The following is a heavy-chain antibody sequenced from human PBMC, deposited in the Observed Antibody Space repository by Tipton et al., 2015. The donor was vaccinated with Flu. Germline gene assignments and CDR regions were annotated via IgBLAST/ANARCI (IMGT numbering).Heavy chain of an antibody. V-gene: IGHV4-39*07. CDR3: AREWTSLPVNWFDP. Sequence: TLSLTCTVSGGSISSSSYYRGWIRQPPGKGLEWIGSIYYSGSTYYNPSLKSRVTISVDTSKNQFSLKLSSVTAADTAVYYCAREWTSLPVNWFDPWGQGTLVTVSS. J-gene: IGHJ5*02. D-gene: IGHD3/OR15-3a*01. CDR2: IYYSGST. CDR1: GGSISSSSYY.